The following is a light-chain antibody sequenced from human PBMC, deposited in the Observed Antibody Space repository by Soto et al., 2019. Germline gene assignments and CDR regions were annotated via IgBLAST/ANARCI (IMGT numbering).Light chain of an antibody. CDR2: EVN. CDR3: CSSVGSPHWV. Sequence: QSALTQPASVSESPGQSIAISCTGTSSDVGGYDRVSWYQQHPDKAPTLMIYEVNKRPSGVSSRFSVSKSVNTASLTISGRQAEDVADYYCCSSVGSPHWVFGGGTKLTVL. CDR1: SSDVGGYDR. V-gene: IGLV2-23*02. J-gene: IGLJ3*02.